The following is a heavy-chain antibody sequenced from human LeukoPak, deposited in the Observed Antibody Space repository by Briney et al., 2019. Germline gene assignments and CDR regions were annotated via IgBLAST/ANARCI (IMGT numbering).Heavy chain of an antibody. CDR2: IYSGGST. CDR1: GFTVSTNY. D-gene: IGHD1-1*01. J-gene: IGHJ4*02. CDR3: SRRTNYPGVYFDY. V-gene: IGHV3-66*01. Sequence: GGSLRLSCAASGFTVSTNYMSWVRQAPGKGLEWVSVIYSGGSTDCADSVKGRFTISRDNSKNTLYLLMSSLRAEYRAMYYCSRRTNYPGVYFDYWGQGSLVTVSS.